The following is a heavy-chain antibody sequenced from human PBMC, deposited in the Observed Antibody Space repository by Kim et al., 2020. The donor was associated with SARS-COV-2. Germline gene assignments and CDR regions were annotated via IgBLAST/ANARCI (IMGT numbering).Heavy chain of an antibody. J-gene: IGHJ6*02. CDR1: GGSTSSSY. CDR3: ATGCGASRGSGMDV. D-gene: IGHD1-26*01. Sequence: SETLSLTCAVSGGSTSSSYWWCIGRPPGEGLQWFGGNFYRGGTTNNNPLNSRVTISVDTSNNQHSPKLRSVTAAATAAVYYATGCGASRGSGMDVGCRG. V-gene: IGHV4-59*12. CDR2: NFYRGGT.